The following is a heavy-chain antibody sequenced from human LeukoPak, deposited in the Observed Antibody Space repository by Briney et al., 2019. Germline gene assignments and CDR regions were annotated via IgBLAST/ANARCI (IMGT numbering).Heavy chain of an antibody. V-gene: IGHV1-8*01. CDR1: GYTFTSYD. Sequence: ASVKVSCKASGYTFTSYDINWVRQATGQGLEWMGWMNPNSGNTGYAQKFQGRVTMTRNTSISTAYMELSSLRSEDTAVYYCARAGFLLRRITIFGVDYWGQGTLVTVSS. J-gene: IGHJ4*02. CDR3: ARAGFLLRRITIFGVDY. D-gene: IGHD3-3*01. CDR2: MNPNSGNT.